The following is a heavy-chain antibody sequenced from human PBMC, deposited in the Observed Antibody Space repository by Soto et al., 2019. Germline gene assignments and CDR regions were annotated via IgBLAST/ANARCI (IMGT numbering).Heavy chain of an antibody. D-gene: IGHD5-18*01. CDR2: FYHSGNS. Sequence: PSDALSVTSRVSGGSIRSYYWSWIRQSPEKGLEWIGYFYHSGNSNYNPSLKSRVTISVDTSKNQLSLSLRSVTAADTAVYFCARISSVDPYGYVIGGLDVWG. V-gene: IGHV4-59*07. CDR3: ARISSVDPYGYVIGGLDV. CDR1: GGSIRSYY. J-gene: IGHJ6*02.